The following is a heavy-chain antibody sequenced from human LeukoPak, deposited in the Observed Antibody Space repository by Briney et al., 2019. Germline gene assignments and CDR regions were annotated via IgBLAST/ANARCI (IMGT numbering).Heavy chain of an antibody. CDR1: GYTFTGYY. J-gene: IGHJ4*02. Sequence: ASVKVSCKASGYTFTGYYMHWVRQAPGQGLEWMGWINPNSGGTNYAQKFQGWVTMTRDTSISTAYMELSRLRSDDTAVYYCARGLDSSGYSLTFGYWGQGTLVTVSS. D-gene: IGHD3-22*01. CDR3: ARGLDSSGYSLTFGY. V-gene: IGHV1-2*04. CDR2: INPNSGGT.